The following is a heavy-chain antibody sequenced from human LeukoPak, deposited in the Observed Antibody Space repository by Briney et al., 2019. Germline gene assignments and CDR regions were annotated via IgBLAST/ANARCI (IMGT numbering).Heavy chain of an antibody. CDR1: GGSISSYY. V-gene: IGHV4-59*12. D-gene: IGHD6-19*01. CDR2: IYYTGTT. Sequence: PSETLSLTCTVSGGSISSYYWSWIRQPPGKGLEWIWNIYYTGTTYYAPSLKSRVTISIDTSKSQFSLKVSSVTAADTAVYYCARVVAVAGTFPDSWGQGTLVTVSS. J-gene: IGHJ4*02. CDR3: ARVVAVAGTFPDS.